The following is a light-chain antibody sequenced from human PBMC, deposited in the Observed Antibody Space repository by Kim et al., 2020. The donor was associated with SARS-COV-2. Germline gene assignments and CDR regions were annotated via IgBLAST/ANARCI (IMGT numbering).Light chain of an antibody. V-gene: IGLV2-14*03. Sequence: GQSITISCTGNSSDVGGYNYVSWYLQHPGKAPKLMIYDVSNRPSGVSNRFSGSKSGNTASLTISGLQAEDEADYYCSSYTSSSTLVFGGGTQLTVL. CDR3: SSYTSSSTLV. J-gene: IGLJ2*01. CDR2: DVS. CDR1: SSDVGGYNY.